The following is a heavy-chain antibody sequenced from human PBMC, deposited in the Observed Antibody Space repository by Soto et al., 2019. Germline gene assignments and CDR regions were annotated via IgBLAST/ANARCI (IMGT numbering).Heavy chain of an antibody. Sequence: GGSLRLSCVASGFSFGSYWMHWVRQVPGGGLMWVSRISSDGGSTDYADSVQGRFTTPRDNAKNSLYLQMSSLRVEDTALYYCAKDMAHYDFWGNNERALDVWGQGTTVTVSS. CDR3: AKDMAHYDFWGNNERALDV. V-gene: IGHV3-74*01. CDR1: GFSFGSYW. D-gene: IGHD3-3*01. J-gene: IGHJ6*02. CDR2: ISSDGGST.